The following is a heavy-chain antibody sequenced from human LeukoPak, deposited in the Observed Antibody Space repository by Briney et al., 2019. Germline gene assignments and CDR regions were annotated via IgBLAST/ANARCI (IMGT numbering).Heavy chain of an antibody. Sequence: GGSLRLSCAASGFTFSSYWMSWVRQAPGKGLEWVGRIKSKTDGGTTDYAAPVKGRFTISRDDSKNTLYLQMNSLKTEDTAVYYCTHLGYYDFWSGEFDYWGQGTLVTVSS. CDR3: THLGYYDFWSGEFDY. D-gene: IGHD3-3*01. CDR1: GFTFSSYW. V-gene: IGHV3-15*01. CDR2: IKSKTDGGTT. J-gene: IGHJ4*02.